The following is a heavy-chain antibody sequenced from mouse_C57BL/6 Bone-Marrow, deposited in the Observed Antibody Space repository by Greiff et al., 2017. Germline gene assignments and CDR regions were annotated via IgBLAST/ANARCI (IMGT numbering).Heavy chain of an antibody. Sequence: EVKLVESGGDLVKPGGSLKLSCAASGFTFSSYGMSWVRQTPDKRLEWVATISSGGSYTYYPDSVKGRFTISRDNAKNTLYLQMSSLKSEDTAMYYCARQGYYGSAGWYFDVWGTGTTVTVSS. D-gene: IGHD1-1*01. V-gene: IGHV5-6*01. J-gene: IGHJ1*03. CDR1: GFTFSSYG. CDR3: ARQGYYGSAGWYFDV. CDR2: ISSGGSYT.